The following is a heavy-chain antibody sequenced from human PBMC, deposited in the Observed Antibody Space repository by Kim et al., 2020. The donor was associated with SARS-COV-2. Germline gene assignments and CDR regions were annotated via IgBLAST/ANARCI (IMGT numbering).Heavy chain of an antibody. Sequence: GGSLRLSCAASGFTFSSYSMNWVRQAPGKGLEWVSYISSSSSTIYYADSVKGRFTISRDNAKNSLYLQMNSLRAEDTAVYYCARDWYYYDSSGYYYVGFDYWGQGTLVTVSS. CDR2: ISSSSSTI. J-gene: IGHJ4*02. D-gene: IGHD3-22*01. CDR1: GFTFSSYS. CDR3: ARDWYYYDSSGYYYVGFDY. V-gene: IGHV3-48*04.